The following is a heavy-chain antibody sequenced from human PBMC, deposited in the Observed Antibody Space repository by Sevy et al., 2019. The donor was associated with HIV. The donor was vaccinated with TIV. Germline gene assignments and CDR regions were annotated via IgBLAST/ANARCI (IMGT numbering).Heavy chain of an antibody. CDR1: GFTFTSYG. Sequence: GGSLRLSCAASGFTFTSYGVHWVRQAPGKGLDWVAIMSYDGGNKYYAASVKGRFTISRDNSQNTVYLQMNSLRAEETALYYCAKALGDCSGGSCYSAAYYYYGMDVWGQGTTVTVSS. V-gene: IGHV3-30*18. J-gene: IGHJ6*02. D-gene: IGHD2-15*01. CDR3: AKALGDCSGGSCYSAAYYYYGMDV. CDR2: MSYDGGNK.